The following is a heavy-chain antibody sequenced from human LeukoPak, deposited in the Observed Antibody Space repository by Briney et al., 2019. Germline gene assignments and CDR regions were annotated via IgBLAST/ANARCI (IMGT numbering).Heavy chain of an antibody. D-gene: IGHD6-19*01. CDR3: AKAYIRYSSGWYVGALDY. Sequence: GGSLRLSCAASGFTFSSYGMHWVRQAPGKGLEWVAFIRYDGSNKYYADSVKGRFTISRDNSKNTLYLQMNSLRAEDTAVYYCAKAYIRYSSGWYVGALDYWGQGTLVTVSS. J-gene: IGHJ4*02. V-gene: IGHV3-30*02. CDR1: GFTFSSYG. CDR2: IRYDGSNK.